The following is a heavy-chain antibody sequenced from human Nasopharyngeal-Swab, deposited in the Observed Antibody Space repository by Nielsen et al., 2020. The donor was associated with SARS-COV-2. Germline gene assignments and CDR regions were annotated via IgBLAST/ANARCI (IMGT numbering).Heavy chain of an antibody. D-gene: IGHD2-15*01. CDR2: IWYDGSNK. Sequence: GESLKISCAASGFTFSSYGMHWVRQAPGKGLEWVAVIWYDGSNKYYADSVKGRFTISRDNSKNTLYLQMNSLRAEDTAVYYCAKGVPGYCSGGSCYSSFDPWGQGTLVTVSS. CDR1: GFTFSSYG. J-gene: IGHJ5*02. CDR3: AKGVPGYCSGGSCYSSFDP. V-gene: IGHV3-30*02.